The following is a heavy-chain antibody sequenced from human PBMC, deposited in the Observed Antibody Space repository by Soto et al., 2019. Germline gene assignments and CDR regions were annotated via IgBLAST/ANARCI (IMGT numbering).Heavy chain of an antibody. V-gene: IGHV4-4*07. Sequence: PSETLSLTCTASGGSISRSSWNWIRQSAGKGVEWIGRMYSSGSTKYNPSLVSRVTMSLKTYTNQFFLMQISVTPADTAAYYCAKRGREAREPGADNWLEPLGQGNRGTVSS. J-gene: IGHJ5*02. CDR1: GGSISRSS. CDR2: MYSSGST. D-gene: IGHD2-2*01. CDR3: AKRGREAREPGADNWLEP.